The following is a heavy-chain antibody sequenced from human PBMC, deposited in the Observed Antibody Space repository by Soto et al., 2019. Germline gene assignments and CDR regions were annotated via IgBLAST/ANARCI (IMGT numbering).Heavy chain of an antibody. J-gene: IGHJ4*02. V-gene: IGHV3-30-3*01. D-gene: IGHD7-27*01. CDR2: ISYDGSNK. CDR3: ARESNWGYHLDY. CDR1: GFTFSSYA. Sequence: QVQLVESGGGVVQPGRSLRLSCAASGFTFSSYAMHWVRQAPGKGLEWVAVISYDGSNKYYADSVKGRFTISRDNSKNTLYLQMNSLRAEDTDVYYCARESNWGYHLDYWGQGALVTVSS.